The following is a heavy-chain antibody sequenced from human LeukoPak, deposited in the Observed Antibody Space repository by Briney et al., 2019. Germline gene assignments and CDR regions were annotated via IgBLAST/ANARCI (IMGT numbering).Heavy chain of an antibody. CDR3: ARGYYDSGGYYYYYYGMDV. J-gene: IGHJ6*02. Sequence: ASVKVSCKASGYTFTSYGISWVRQAPGQGLEWMGWISGYKDNTNYAQKLQGRVTMTTDTSTSTAYMELRSLRSDDTAVYYCARGYYDSGGYYYYYYGMDVWGQGTTVTVSS. V-gene: IGHV1-18*01. D-gene: IGHD3-22*01. CDR1: GYTFTSYG. CDR2: ISGYKDNT.